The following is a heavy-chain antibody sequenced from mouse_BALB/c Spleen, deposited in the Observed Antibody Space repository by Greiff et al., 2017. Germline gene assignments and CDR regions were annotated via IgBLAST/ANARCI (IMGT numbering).Heavy chain of an antibody. CDR1: GYSITSGYY. CDR3: ARDGDDYGWYFDV. J-gene: IGHJ1*01. D-gene: IGHD2-4*01. CDR2: ISYDGSN. V-gene: IGHV3-6*02. Sequence: ESGPGLVKPSQSLSLTCSVTGYSITSGYYWNWIRQFPGNKLEWMGYISYDGSNNYNPSLKNRISITRDTSKNQFFLKLNSVTTEDTATYYCARDGDDYGWYFDVWGAGTTVTVSS.